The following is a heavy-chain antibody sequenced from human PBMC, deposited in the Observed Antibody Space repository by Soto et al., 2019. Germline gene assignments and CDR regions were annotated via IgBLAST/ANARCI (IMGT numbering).Heavy chain of an antibody. CDR2: ISGSGGST. Sequence: EVQLLESGGGLVQPGGSLRLSCAASGFTFSSCAMSWVRQAPGKGLEWVSAISGSGGSTYYADSVKGRFTISRDNSKNTLYLQMNSLRAEDTAVYYCAKEGAIVYYDSSGVTEFYFDYWGQGTLVTVSS. J-gene: IGHJ4*02. V-gene: IGHV3-23*01. CDR3: AKEGAIVYYDSSGVTEFYFDY. CDR1: GFTFSSCA. D-gene: IGHD3-22*01.